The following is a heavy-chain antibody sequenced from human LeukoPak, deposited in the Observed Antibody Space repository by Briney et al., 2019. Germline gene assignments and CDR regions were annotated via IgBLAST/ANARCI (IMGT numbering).Heavy chain of an antibody. V-gene: IGHV3-66*01. CDR1: GLTVSINY. CDR2: LYSGGGT. J-gene: IGHJ4*02. D-gene: IGHD1-26*01. Sequence: GGSLRLPCAASGLTVSINYMSWVRQAPGKGLEWVSVLYSGGGTFYTDSVKDRFTISRDNFKNTLYLQMNSLRAEDTAVYYCARGVTSYYKDPFGDWGQGTLVIVSS. CDR3: ARGVTSYYKDPFGD.